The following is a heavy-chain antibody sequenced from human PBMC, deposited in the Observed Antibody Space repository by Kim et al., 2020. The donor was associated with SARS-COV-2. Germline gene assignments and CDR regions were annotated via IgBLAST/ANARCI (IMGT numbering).Heavy chain of an antibody. D-gene: IGHD4-17*01. CDR3: ARGFGEYKIDMDV. V-gene: IGHV4-34*01. J-gene: IGHJ6*02. CDR1: GGSFSGYY. Sequence: SETLSLTCAVYGGSFSGYYWSWIRQPPGKGLEWIGEINHSGSTNYNPSLKSRVTISVDTSKNQFSLKLSSVTAADTAVYYCARGFGEYKIDMDVWGQGTTVTVSS. CDR2: INHSGST.